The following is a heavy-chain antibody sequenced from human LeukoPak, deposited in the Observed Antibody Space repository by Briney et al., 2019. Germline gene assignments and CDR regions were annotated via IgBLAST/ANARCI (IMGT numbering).Heavy chain of an antibody. V-gene: IGHV4-39*01. Sequence: SETLSLTCTVSGGSISRSSYYWGWIRQPPGKGLEWIGSIYYSGLTYDNPSLKNRVTISVDTSKNQFSLKLSSVTAADTAVYYCARGDGYSSSWYLQVGYFDYWGQGTLVTVSS. CDR1: GGSISRSSYY. CDR2: IYYSGLT. D-gene: IGHD6-13*01. J-gene: IGHJ4*02. CDR3: ARGDGYSSSWYLQVGYFDY.